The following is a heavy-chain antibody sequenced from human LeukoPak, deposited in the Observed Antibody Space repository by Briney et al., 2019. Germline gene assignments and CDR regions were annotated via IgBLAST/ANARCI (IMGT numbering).Heavy chain of an antibody. Sequence: PGGSLRLSCAASGFTFSIYWMHWVRQTPGKGLVWVSRINSDGSSTSYADSVKGRFTISRDNAKNTLYLQMNSLRAGDTAVYYCARERGTQDDLDYWGQGTLVTVSS. D-gene: IGHD1-1*01. CDR2: INSDGSST. V-gene: IGHV3-74*01. CDR1: GFTFSIYW. J-gene: IGHJ4*02. CDR3: ARERGTQDDLDY.